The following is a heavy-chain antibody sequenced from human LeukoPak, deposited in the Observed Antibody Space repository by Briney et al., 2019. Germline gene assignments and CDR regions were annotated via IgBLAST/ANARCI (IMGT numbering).Heavy chain of an antibody. CDR3: ARARFNFCSSTSCLLSDYYYMDV. J-gene: IGHJ6*03. CDR1: GFTFSTYS. V-gene: IGHV3-21*04. Sequence: GGSLRLSCAASGFTFSTYSMNWVRQAPGKGLEWVSSISSSSSYIKYADSVKGRFTISRDNAKNSLYLQMNSLRAEDTALYYCARARFNFCSSTSCLLSDYYYMDVWGKGTTVTVSS. D-gene: IGHD2-2*01. CDR2: ISSSSSYI.